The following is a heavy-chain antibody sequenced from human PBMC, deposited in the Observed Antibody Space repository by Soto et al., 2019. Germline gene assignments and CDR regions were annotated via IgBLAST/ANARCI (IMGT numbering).Heavy chain of an antibody. CDR3: ANDAFGYCSGGSCYYYYMDV. CDR1: GFSFTNYA. D-gene: IGHD2-15*01. V-gene: IGHV3-23*01. CDR2: ISASGGDA. Sequence: GGSLSLSCTVSGFSFTNYAISWVRQAPGKGLEWVSAISASGGDAYYGDSVKGRFTISRDNSKNTLYLQMNSLRAEDTALYYCANDAFGYCSGGSCYYYYMDVWGKGTTVTVSS. J-gene: IGHJ6*03.